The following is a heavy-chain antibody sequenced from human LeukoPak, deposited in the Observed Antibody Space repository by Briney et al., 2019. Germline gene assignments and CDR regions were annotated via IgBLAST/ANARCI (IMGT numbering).Heavy chain of an antibody. CDR2: ISSSGSTI. D-gene: IGHD3-22*01. V-gene: IGHV3-48*03. CDR1: GFTFSSYE. Sequence: PGGSLRLSCAASGFTFSSYEMNWVRQAPGKGLEWVSYISSSGSTIYYADSVKGRFTISRDNAKNSLYLQMNSLRAEDTAVYYCAKDKYYYDSSGYWNWFDPWGQGTLVTVSS. J-gene: IGHJ5*02. CDR3: AKDKYYYDSSGYWNWFDP.